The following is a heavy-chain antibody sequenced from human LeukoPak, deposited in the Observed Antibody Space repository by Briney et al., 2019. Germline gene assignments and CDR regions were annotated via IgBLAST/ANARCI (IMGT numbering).Heavy chain of an antibody. V-gene: IGHV3-23*01. CDR3: ARSGWLVNFDY. CDR1: GFTFSNYA. J-gene: IGHJ4*02. CDR2: ISGSGDNT. D-gene: IGHD6-19*01. Sequence: PGGSLRLSCAASGFTFSNYAMSRVRQAPGKGPEWVSIISGSGDNTHYADSVKGRFTISRDNSKNTLYLQMNTLRAEDTAIYHCARSGWLVNFDYWGQGTLVTVSS.